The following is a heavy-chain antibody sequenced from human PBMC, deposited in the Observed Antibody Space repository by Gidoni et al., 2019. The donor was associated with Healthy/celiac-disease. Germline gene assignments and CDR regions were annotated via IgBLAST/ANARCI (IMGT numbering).Heavy chain of an antibody. D-gene: IGHD3-22*01. CDR3: AKDSSGYFVAPENWYFDL. Sequence: EVQLLESGGGLVQPGGSLSLSCAASGFTFISYAMSWVRQAPGKGLEWVSAISVSGGSTYYADSVKDRFTISRDNSKNTLYLQMNSLRAEDTAVYYCAKDSSGYFVAPENWYFDLWGRGTLVTVSS. V-gene: IGHV3-23*01. J-gene: IGHJ2*01. CDR1: GFTFISYA. CDR2: ISVSGGST.